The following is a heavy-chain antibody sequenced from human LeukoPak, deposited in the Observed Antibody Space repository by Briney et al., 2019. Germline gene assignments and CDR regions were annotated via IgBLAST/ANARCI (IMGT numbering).Heavy chain of an antibody. CDR1: GGTLSSYA. V-gene: IGHV1-69*06. Sequence: SVKVSCKASGGTLSSYAISWVRQAPGQGLEWMGGIIPIFGTANYAQKFQGRVTITADKSTSTAYMELSSLRSEDTAVYYCARVTTGEYYYYYYMDVWGKGTTVTVSS. CDR2: IIPIFGTA. D-gene: IGHD1-1*01. CDR3: ARVTTGEYYYYYYMDV. J-gene: IGHJ6*03.